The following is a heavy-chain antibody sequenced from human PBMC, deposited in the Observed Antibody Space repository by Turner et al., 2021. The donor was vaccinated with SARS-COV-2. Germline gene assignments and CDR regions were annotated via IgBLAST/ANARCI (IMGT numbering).Heavy chain of an antibody. V-gene: IGHV4-34*01. CDR2: INHSGST. D-gene: IGHD1-26*01. CDR3: ARAGREGFDP. Sequence: QVQLQQWGAGLLKPSETLSLSCAVHGGSFRGYYWSWIRQPPVKVLYWIGEINHSGSTIYNPSLKSRVSISIDTAKNQFSLNLNSVTAADTALYYCARAGREGFDPWGQGTLVTVSS. J-gene: IGHJ5*02. CDR1: GGSFRGYY.